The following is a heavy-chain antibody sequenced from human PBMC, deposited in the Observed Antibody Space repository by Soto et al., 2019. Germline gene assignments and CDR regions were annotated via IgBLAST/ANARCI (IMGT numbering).Heavy chain of an antibody. CDR3: ARAAKRDFDS. CDR1: GGTFNTFA. V-gene: IGHV1-69*06. Sequence: QVQLVQSGAEVKKPGSSVNVSCKASGGTFNTFAISWVRQAPGQGLEYLGGIVPILGPAFYAQRFQGRVTITADNSTNTAYWELTSLSSEDTAVYYCARAAKRDFDSWGQGTQVTVSS. CDR2: IVPILGPA. J-gene: IGHJ4*02.